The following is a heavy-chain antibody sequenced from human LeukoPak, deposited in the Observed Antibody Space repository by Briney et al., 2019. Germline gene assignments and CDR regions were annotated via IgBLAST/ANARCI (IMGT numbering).Heavy chain of an antibody. D-gene: IGHD2-2*01. CDR2: IWYDGSNK. CDR1: GFTFSSYG. CDR3: ARGRSSTSTFDAFDI. Sequence: GRSLSLSCAASGFTFSSYGMHWVRQAPGKGLEWVAVIWYDGSNKYYADSVKGRFTISRDNSKNTLYLQMNSLRAEDTAVYYCARGRSSTSTFDAFDIWGQGTMVTVSS. V-gene: IGHV3-33*01. J-gene: IGHJ3*02.